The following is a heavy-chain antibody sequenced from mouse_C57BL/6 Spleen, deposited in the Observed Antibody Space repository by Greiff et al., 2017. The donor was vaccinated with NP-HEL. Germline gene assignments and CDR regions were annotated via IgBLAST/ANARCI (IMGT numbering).Heavy chain of an antibody. J-gene: IGHJ2*01. CDR3: ARGEGSGFDY. D-gene: IGHD3-2*02. CDR2: ISDGGSYT. V-gene: IGHV5-4*01. Sequence: EVQGVESGGGLVKPGGSLKLSCAASGFTFSSYAMSWVRQTPEKRLEWVATISDGGSYTYYPDNVKGRFTISRDNAKNNLYLQMSHLKSEDTAMYYCARGEGSGFDYWGQGTTLTVSS. CDR1: GFTFSSYA.